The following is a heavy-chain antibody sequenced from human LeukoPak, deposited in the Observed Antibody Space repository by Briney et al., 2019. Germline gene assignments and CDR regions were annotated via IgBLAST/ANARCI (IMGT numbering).Heavy chain of an antibody. Sequence: SVKVSCKASGFTFTSSAVQWVRQARGQRLEWIGWIVVGSGNTNYAQKFQERVTITRDMSTSTAYMELSSLRSEDTAVYYCAAGADGRVLRFLEWLLGPYYYYDMDVWGQGTTVTVSS. J-gene: IGHJ6*02. CDR1: GFTFTSSA. CDR3: AAGADGRVLRFLEWLLGPYYYYDMDV. V-gene: IGHV1-58*01. CDR2: IVVGSGNT. D-gene: IGHD3-3*01.